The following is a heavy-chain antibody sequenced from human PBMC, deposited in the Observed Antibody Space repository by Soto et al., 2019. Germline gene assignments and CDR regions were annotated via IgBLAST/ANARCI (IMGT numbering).Heavy chain of an antibody. CDR1: GFTFSSYS. Sequence: XVSLRLSCAASGFTFSSYSMNWVRQAPGKGLEWVSSISSSSSYIYYADSVKGRFTISRDNAKNSLYLQMNSLRAEDTAVYYCARASGYSYGPDAFDIWGQGTMVTVSS. CDR3: ARASGYSYGPDAFDI. V-gene: IGHV3-21*01. J-gene: IGHJ3*02. CDR2: ISSSSSYI. D-gene: IGHD5-18*01.